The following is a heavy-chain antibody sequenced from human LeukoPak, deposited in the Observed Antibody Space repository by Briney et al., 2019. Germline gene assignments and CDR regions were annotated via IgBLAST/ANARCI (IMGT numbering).Heavy chain of an antibody. Sequence: PGGSLRLSCAASGFSFSSYAMSWARQAPGKGLEWVSGISSSGGSPYYADSVQGRFTIPRDNSKNTLFLQMTGLRAEDTAVYYCADLGTTYYYDRSTYWGQGTLVAVSS. CDR3: ADLGTTYYYDRSTY. J-gene: IGHJ4*02. V-gene: IGHV3-23*01. D-gene: IGHD3-22*01. CDR1: GFSFSSYA. CDR2: ISSSGGSP.